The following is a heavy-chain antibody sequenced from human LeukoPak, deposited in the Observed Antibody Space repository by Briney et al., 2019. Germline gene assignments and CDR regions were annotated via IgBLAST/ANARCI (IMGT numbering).Heavy chain of an antibody. J-gene: IGHJ3*02. CDR1: GGSISSSSYY. CDR2: IYYSGST. CDR3: ARDSSPQLWLYAFDI. Sequence: PSETLSLTCTVSGGSISSSSYYWGWIRQPPGKGLEWIGSIYYSGSTYYNPSLKSRVTISVDTSKNQFSLKLSSVTAADTAVYYCARDSSPQLWLYAFDIWGQGTMVTVSS. V-gene: IGHV4-39*07. D-gene: IGHD5-18*01.